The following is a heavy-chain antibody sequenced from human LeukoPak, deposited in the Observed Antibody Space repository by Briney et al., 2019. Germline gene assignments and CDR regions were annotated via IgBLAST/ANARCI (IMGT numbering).Heavy chain of an antibody. V-gene: IGHV4-61*02. Sequence: SETLSLTCTVSGGSISSGSYYWSWIRQPAGKGLEWIGRIYTSGSTNYNPSLKSRVTISVDTSKNQFSLKLSSVTAADTSVYYCARGVAVAGKATNNWFDPWGQGTLVTVSS. D-gene: IGHD6-19*01. J-gene: IGHJ5*02. CDR3: ARGVAVAGKATNNWFDP. CDR1: GGSISSGSYY. CDR2: IYTSGST.